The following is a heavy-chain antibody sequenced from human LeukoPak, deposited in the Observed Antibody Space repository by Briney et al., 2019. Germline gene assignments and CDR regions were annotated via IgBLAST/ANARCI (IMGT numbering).Heavy chain of an antibody. V-gene: IGHV3-7*01. CDR1: GFTFSRHW. Sequence: GGSLRLSCAASGFTFSRHWMGWVRQAPGKGLEWVANINQGGSKSYVDSLKGRFIISRDNTKNSLSLQMNSLRVEDTAAYYCARGPDYGDRLDYFDYWGQGTLVTVPS. CDR3: ARGPDYGDRLDYFDY. J-gene: IGHJ4*02. CDR2: INQGGSK. D-gene: IGHD4-17*01.